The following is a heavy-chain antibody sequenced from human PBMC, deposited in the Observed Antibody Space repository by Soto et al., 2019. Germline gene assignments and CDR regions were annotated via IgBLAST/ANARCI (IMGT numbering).Heavy chain of an antibody. V-gene: IGHV1-2*04. J-gene: IGHJ3*02. CDR3: ARGYSSGWGSASAIDI. D-gene: IGHD6-19*01. CDR1: GYTFTGYY. CDR2: INPNSGGT. Sequence: ASVKVSCKASGYTFTGYYMHWVRQAPGQGLEWMGWINPNSGGTNYAQKFQGWVTMTRDTSISTAYMELSRLRSDDTAVYYCARGYSSGWGSASAIDIWGQGTMVTVSS.